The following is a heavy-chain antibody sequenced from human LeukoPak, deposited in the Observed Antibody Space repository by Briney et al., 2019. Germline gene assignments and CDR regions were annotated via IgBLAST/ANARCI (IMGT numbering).Heavy chain of an antibody. CDR3: ARGDKQLVFERRKGGFDP. D-gene: IGHD6-13*01. CDR2: IHPSTGNP. CDR1: GYTFTNYA. J-gene: IGHJ5*02. V-gene: IGHV7-4-1*02. Sequence: ASVKVSCKASGYTFTNYAMNWVRQAPGQGLEWMGWIHPSTGNPTYAQGFTGRFVYSLDTSVSTLYLQISSLKAEDTALYYCARGDKQLVFERRKGGFDPWGQGALVTVSS.